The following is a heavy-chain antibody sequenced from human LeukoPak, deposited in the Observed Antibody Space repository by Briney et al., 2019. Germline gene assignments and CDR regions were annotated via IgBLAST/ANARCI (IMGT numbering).Heavy chain of an antibody. CDR1: GYTFTSYG. J-gene: IGHJ4*02. D-gene: IGHD6-13*01. V-gene: IGHV1-18*04. CDR2: ISGYNGNT. Sequence: EASVKVSCKASGYTFTSYGISWVRQAPGQGLEWMGWISGYNGNTNYAQKLQGRVTMTTDTSTSTAYMELRSLRSDDTAVYYCARFGASLYSSSWYTALDYWGQGTLVTVSS. CDR3: ARFGASLYSSSWYTALDY.